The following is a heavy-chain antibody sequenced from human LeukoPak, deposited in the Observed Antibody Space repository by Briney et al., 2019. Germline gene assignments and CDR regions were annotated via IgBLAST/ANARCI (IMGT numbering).Heavy chain of an antibody. Sequence: GGSLRLSCAASGFTFSSYWMSWVRQAPGKGLEWVANIKQDGSEKYYVDSVKGRFTISRDNAKNSLYLQMNSLRAEDTAVYYCARVSYDFCSGYYFDYWGQGTLVTVSS. V-gene: IGHV3-7*01. CDR2: IKQDGSEK. CDR1: GFTFSSYW. J-gene: IGHJ4*02. CDR3: ARVSYDFCSGYYFDY. D-gene: IGHD3-3*01.